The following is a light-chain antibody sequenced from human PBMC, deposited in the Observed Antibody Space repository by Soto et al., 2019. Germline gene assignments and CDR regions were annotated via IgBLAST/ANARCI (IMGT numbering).Light chain of an antibody. CDR1: QTISGY. CDR2: AAS. J-gene: IGKJ5*01. Sequence: DIQMTQSPSSLSASVGDRVTLTCRATQTISGYLNWYQQIPGKAPKLLIFAASSLQSGVPSRFSGGGSGTDFTLTISSLQPDDIATYYCQQYDNLPIAFGQGTRLE. CDR3: QQYDNLPIA. V-gene: IGKV1-39*01.